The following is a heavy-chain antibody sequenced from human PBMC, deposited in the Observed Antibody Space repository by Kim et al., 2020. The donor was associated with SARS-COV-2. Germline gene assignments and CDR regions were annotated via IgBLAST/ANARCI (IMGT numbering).Heavy chain of an antibody. CDR1: GFSISAYA. CDR2: ISDSGGRT. J-gene: IGHJ5*01. V-gene: IGHV3-23*01. D-gene: IGHD1-1*01. CDR3: TKLREPGGTNNVFDS. Sequence: GVSLRLSCAASGFSISAYAMNWVRQAPGKGLEWVSFISDSGGRTEYADSVKGRFTISRDDSASTLYLQMNTLRAEDTAVYYCTKLREPGGTNNVFDSWGQGTLVTVSS.